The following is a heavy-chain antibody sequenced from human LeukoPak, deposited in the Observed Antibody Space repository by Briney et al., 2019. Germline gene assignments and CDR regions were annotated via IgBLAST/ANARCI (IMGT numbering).Heavy chain of an antibody. V-gene: IGHV3-21*01. CDR1: GFTFSSYS. CDR3: ASDSLRYYGMDV. Sequence: PGGSLRLSCAASGFTFSSYSMNWVRQAPGKGLEWVSSISSSSSYIYYADSVKGRFTISRDNAKNSLYLQMNSLRAEDTAVYYCASDSLRYYGMDVWGQGTTVTVSS. D-gene: IGHD4-17*01. CDR2: ISSSSSYI. J-gene: IGHJ6*02.